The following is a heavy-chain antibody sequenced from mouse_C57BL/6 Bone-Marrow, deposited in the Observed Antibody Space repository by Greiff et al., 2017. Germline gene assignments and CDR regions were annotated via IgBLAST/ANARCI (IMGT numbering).Heavy chain of an antibody. Sequence: VQLQQPGAELVRPGSSVKLSCKASGYTFTSYWMHWVKQRPIQGLEWIGNIDPSDSETHYNQKFKDKATLTVDKSSSTAYMQLSSLTSEDSAVEYCARGGSSSAWFAYWGQGTLVTVSA. D-gene: IGHD1-1*01. CDR3: ARGGSSSAWFAY. J-gene: IGHJ3*01. CDR1: GYTFTSYW. CDR2: IDPSDSET. V-gene: IGHV1-52*01.